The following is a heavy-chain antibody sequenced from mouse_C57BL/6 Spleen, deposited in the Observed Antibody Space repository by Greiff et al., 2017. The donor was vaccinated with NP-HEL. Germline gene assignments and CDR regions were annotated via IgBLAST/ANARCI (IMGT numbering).Heavy chain of an antibody. CDR1: GFPFSDYG. Sequence: EVQVVASGGGLVKPGGSLKLSCAASGFPFSDYGMHWVRQAPEQGLELVAYISSGSSTIYYADTVKGRFTISRDNAKNTLFLQMTSLRSEDTAMYYCARCNWDEDFDYWGQGTTLTVSS. D-gene: IGHD4-1*01. CDR2: ISSGSSTI. V-gene: IGHV5-17*01. CDR3: ARCNWDEDFDY. J-gene: IGHJ2*01.